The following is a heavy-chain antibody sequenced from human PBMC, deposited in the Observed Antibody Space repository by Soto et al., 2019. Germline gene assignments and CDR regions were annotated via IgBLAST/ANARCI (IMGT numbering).Heavy chain of an antibody. V-gene: IGHV3-21*06. CDR3: AREAGGTETGHFDF. CDR2: ITSSSRYI. CDR1: GFTFSRFT. Sequence: ESGGGLVKPGGSLRLSCAASGFTFSRFTMNWVRQAPGKGLEWVSSITSSSRYIYYADAVKGRFTISRDNAKDSLFLQMDSPRAENTAVYFWAREAGGTETGHFDFWGQGTLVTVSS. D-gene: IGHD1-1*01. J-gene: IGHJ4*02.